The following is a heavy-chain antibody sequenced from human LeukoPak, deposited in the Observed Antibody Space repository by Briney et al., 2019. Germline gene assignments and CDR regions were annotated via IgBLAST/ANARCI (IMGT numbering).Heavy chain of an antibody. CDR1: GFTFSSYS. D-gene: IGHD3-10*01. Sequence: GGSLRLSCAASGFTFSSYSMNWVRQAPGKGLEWVSSISSSSSYIYYADSVRGRFTISRDNAKNSLYLQMNSLRADDTAVYYCARGGVLLWFGELLLDYWGQGTLVTVSS. V-gene: IGHV3-21*04. J-gene: IGHJ4*02. CDR3: ARGGVLLWFGELLLDY. CDR2: ISSSSSYI.